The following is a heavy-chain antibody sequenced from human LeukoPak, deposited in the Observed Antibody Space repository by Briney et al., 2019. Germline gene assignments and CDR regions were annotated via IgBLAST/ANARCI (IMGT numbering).Heavy chain of an antibody. J-gene: IGHJ4*02. D-gene: IGHD2-15*01. Sequence: ASVKVSCKASGYTFTSYDINWVRQATGQGLGWMGWMNPNSGNTGYAQKFQGRVTITRNTSISTAYMELSSLISEDTAVYYCARRDCSGGTCRTRIFDYWGQGTLVTLS. CDR1: GYTFTSYD. V-gene: IGHV1-8*03. CDR3: ARRDCSGGTCRTRIFDY. CDR2: MNPNSGNT.